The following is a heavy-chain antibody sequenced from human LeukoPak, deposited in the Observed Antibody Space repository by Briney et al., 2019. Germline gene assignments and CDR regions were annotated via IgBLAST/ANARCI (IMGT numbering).Heavy chain of an antibody. V-gene: IGHV3-23*01. CDR2: ISGSGGST. Sequence: GGSLRLSCAASGFTFRSSAMSWVRQAPGKGLEWVSGISGSGGSTFNADSVKGRFTISRDNSKNTLYLQMNSLRAEDTAVYYCAASTYGSGSYVGFDSWGQGTLVTVSS. D-gene: IGHD3-10*01. CDR3: AASTYGSGSYVGFDS. CDR1: GFTFRSSA. J-gene: IGHJ4*02.